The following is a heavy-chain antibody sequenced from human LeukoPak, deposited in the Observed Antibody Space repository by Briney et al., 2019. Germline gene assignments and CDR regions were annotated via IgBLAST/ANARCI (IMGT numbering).Heavy chain of an antibody. CDR3: ARVNSEAFFDY. J-gene: IGHJ4*02. Sequence: ASVKVSCKASGYSFTAHYMHWIRQAPGQGLEWMGQSNPDNVGTKYASKFQGRVTMTRDTSIATVYMELSSLRSEDTAVYYCARVNSEAFFDYWGQGTLVTVSS. CDR2: SNPDNVGT. CDR1: GYSFTAHY. V-gene: IGHV1-2*06. D-gene: IGHD1-7*01.